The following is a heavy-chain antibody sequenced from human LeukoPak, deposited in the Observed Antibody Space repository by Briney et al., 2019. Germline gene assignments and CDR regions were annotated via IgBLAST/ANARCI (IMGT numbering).Heavy chain of an antibody. V-gene: IGHV4-39*07. J-gene: IGHJ4*02. D-gene: IGHD3-16*02. CDR1: GGSISSSSYY. Sequence: SETLSLTCTVSGGSISSSSYYWGWIRQPPGKGLEWIGSIYYSGSTYYNPSLKSRVTISVDTSKNQFSLKLSSVTAADTAVYYCARRPFGGVIGAFDYWGQGTLVTVSS. CDR3: ARRPFGGVIGAFDY. CDR2: IYYSGST.